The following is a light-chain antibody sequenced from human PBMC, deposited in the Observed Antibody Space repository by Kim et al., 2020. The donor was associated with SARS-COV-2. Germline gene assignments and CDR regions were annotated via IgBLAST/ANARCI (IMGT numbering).Light chain of an antibody. J-gene: IGLJ1*01. CDR2: GNS. CDR1: SSNIGAGYD. V-gene: IGLV1-40*01. Sequence: QSVLTQPPSVSGAPGQRVTISCTGSSSNIGAGYDVHWYQQLPGTAPKLLIYGNSNRPSGVPDRFSGSKSGTSASLAITGLQAEDEADYYCQSYDSSLGSSRVFGNGTKFTVL. CDR3: QSYDSSLGSSRV.